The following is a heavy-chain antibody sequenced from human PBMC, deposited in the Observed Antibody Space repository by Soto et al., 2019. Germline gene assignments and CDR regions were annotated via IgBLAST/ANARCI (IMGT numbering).Heavy chain of an antibody. V-gene: IGHV3-30*18. Sequence: GGSLRLSCAASGFTFSSYGMHWVRQAPGKGLEWVAVISYDGSNKYYADSVKGRFTISRDNSKNTLYLQMNSLRAEDTAVYYCAKDIMIDYGDPRDYYYYGMDVWGQGTTVTVSS. J-gene: IGHJ6*02. CDR1: GFTFSSYG. CDR2: ISYDGSNK. CDR3: AKDIMIDYGDPRDYYYYGMDV. D-gene: IGHD4-17*01.